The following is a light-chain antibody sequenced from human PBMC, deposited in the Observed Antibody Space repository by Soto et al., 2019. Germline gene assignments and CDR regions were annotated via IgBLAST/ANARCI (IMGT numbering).Light chain of an antibody. CDR3: QSYDSSLSGVV. CDR2: GNS. J-gene: IGLJ2*01. CDR1: SSNIGAGYD. V-gene: IGLV1-40*01. Sequence: QPVLTQPPSVSGAPGQRVTISCTGSSSNIGAGYDVHWYQQLPGTAPKLLIYGNSNRPSGVPDRFSGSKSGTSASLAITGLQAEXEADYYCQSYDSSLSGVVFGGGTKLTVL.